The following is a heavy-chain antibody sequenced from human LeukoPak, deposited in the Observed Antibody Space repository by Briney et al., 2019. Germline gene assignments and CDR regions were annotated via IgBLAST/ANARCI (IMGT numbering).Heavy chain of an antibody. V-gene: IGHV4-39*01. J-gene: IGHJ3*02. Sequence: SETLSLTCTVSGDSINSSSYYWVWIRQPPGKGLQWIGNIYYTGNTYYNPSLKSRVTISVDTSKNQFSLRLSSVTAAVPAVYWCASSYLVILGATTGDVFDIWGQGTMVTVSS. CDR1: GDSINSSSYY. CDR2: IYYTGNT. D-gene: IGHD1-26*01. CDR3: ASSYLVILGATTGDVFDI.